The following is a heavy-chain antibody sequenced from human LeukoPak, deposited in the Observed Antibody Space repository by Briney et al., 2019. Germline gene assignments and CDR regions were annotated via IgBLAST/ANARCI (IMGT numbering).Heavy chain of an antibody. D-gene: IGHD2-2*01. V-gene: IGHV5-51*01. CDR1: GYSFTSYW. J-gene: IGHJ4*02. CDR2: IYPGDSDT. Sequence: GESLKISCKGSGYSFTSYWIGWVRQMPGKALEWMGIIYPGDSDTRYSPSFQGQVTISADKSISTAYLQWSSLKASDTARYYCARSVGYCSSTSCYLYYFDYWGQGTLVTVSS. CDR3: ARSVGYCSSTSCYLYYFDY.